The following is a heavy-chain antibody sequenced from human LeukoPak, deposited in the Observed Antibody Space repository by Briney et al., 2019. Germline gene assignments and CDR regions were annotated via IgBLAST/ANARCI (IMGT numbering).Heavy chain of an antibody. CDR3: ARGGPYYYDSSGIDP. D-gene: IGHD3-22*01. Sequence: GGSLRLSCAASGFTFSSYAMHWVRQAPGKGLEWVAVISYDGSNKYYADSVKGRFTISRDNSKNTLYLQMNSLRAEDTAVYYCARGGPYYYDSSGIDPWGQGTLVTVSS. V-gene: IGHV3-30-3*01. J-gene: IGHJ5*02. CDR1: GFTFSSYA. CDR2: ISYDGSNK.